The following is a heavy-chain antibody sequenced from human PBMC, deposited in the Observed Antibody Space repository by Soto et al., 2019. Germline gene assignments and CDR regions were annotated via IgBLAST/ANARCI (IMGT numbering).Heavy chain of an antibody. CDR2: IYHSGST. Sequence: QLQLQESGSGLVKPSQTLSLTCAVSGGSISSGGYSWSWIRQPPGKGLEWIGYIYHSGSTYYNPSLQSRVTISVDRSKNQFSLKLSSVTAADTAVYYCARCTTGTTEPAFDIWGQGTMVTVSS. CDR3: ARCTTGTTEPAFDI. D-gene: IGHD1-1*01. V-gene: IGHV4-30-2*01. CDR1: GGSISSGGYS. J-gene: IGHJ3*02.